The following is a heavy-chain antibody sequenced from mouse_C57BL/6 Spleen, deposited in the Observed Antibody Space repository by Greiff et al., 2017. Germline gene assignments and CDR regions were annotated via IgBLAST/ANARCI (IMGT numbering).Heavy chain of an antibody. J-gene: IGHJ2*01. Sequence: VQLVESGAELVRPGASVKLSCKASGYTFTDYYINWVKQRPGQGLEWIARIYPGSGNTYYNEKFKGKATLTAEKSSSTAYMQLSSLTSEDSAVYFCAGGAYYFDYWGQGTTLTVSS. CDR3: AGGAYYFDY. CDR2: IYPGSGNT. CDR1: GYTFTDYY. V-gene: IGHV1-76*01.